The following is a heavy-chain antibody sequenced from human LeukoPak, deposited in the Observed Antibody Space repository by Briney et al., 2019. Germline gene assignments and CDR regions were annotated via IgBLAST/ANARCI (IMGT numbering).Heavy chain of an antibody. CDR3: TRHEDYYYYYMDV. V-gene: IGHV3-73*01. CDR2: IRSKANSYAT. J-gene: IGHJ6*03. CDR1: GFTFSGSA. Sequence: GGSLRLSCAASGFTFSGSAMYWVRQASGKGLEWVGRIRSKANSYATAYAASVKGRFTISRDDSKNTAYLQMNSLKTEDTAVYYCTRHEDYYYYYMDVWGKGTTVTVSS.